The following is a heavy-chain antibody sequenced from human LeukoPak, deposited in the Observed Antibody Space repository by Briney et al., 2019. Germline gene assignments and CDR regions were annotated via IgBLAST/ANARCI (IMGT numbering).Heavy chain of an antibody. J-gene: IGHJ4*02. Sequence: SETLSLTCTVSGGSISNYYWSWIRQSPVKGLEWIGFIYYSGSTNYNPSLKSRVTISVDTSKNQFSLKLSSVTAADTAVYYCAREGGGTYYPHYYFDYWGQGTLVTVSS. V-gene: IGHV4-59*01. CDR3: AREGGGTYYPHYYFDY. CDR1: GGSISNYY. D-gene: IGHD2-15*01. CDR2: IYYSGST.